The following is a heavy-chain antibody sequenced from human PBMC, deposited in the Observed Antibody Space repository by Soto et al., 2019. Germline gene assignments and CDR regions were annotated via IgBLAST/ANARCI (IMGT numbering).Heavy chain of an antibody. CDR2: IIPIFGTA. V-gene: IGHV1-69*01. CDR1: GGTFSSYA. CDR3: ASDPSYSNYGAYDYDMDV. J-gene: IGHJ6*02. D-gene: IGHD4-4*01. Sequence: QVQLVQSGAEVKKPGSSVKVSCKASGGTFSSYAISWVRQAPGQGLAWLGGIIPIFGTATYAQKFQGRVTITADESTSTAEMELSSLRSEDTAVYYCASDPSYSNYGAYDYDMDVWGQWTTVTVSS.